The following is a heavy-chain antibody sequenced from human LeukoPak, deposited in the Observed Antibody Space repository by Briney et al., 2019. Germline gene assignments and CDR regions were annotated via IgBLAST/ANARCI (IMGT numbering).Heavy chain of an antibody. V-gene: IGHV1-3*01. CDR2: INAGNGNT. CDR3: AREHDFWSPYAIDI. CDR1: GYTFTIYA. J-gene: IGHJ3*02. Sequence: GASVKVSCKTSGYTFTIYAIQWGRQAPGPGLEWMGWINAGNGNTKYSQKFQGRVTITRDTSATTAYMELSTLRSEDTAVYYCAREHDFWSPYAIDIWGQGKTVTVSS. D-gene: IGHD3-3*01.